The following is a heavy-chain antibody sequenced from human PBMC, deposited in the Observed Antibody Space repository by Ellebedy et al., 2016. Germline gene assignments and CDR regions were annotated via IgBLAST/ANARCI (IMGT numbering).Heavy chain of an antibody. CDR3: ARYDSSDIFLDY. D-gene: IGHD3-22*01. V-gene: IGHV1-69*13. Sequence: SVKVSCXASGGTFSSYAISWVRQAPGQGLEWMGGIIPIFGTANYAQKFQGRVTITADESTSTAYMELSSLRSEDTAVYYCARYDSSDIFLDYWGQGTLVTVSS. CDR2: IIPIFGTA. J-gene: IGHJ4*02. CDR1: GGTFSSYA.